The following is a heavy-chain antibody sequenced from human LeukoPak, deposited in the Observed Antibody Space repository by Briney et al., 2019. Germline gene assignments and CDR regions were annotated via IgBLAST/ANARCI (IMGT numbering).Heavy chain of an antibody. Sequence: SETLSLTCTASGGSISSSSYYWGWIRQPPGKGLEWIGSIYYSGSTYYNPSLKSRVTISVDTSKNQFSLKLSSVTAADTAVYYCARAIPLAARAERDFDPWGQGTLVTVSS. CDR2: IYYSGST. V-gene: IGHV4-39*01. D-gene: IGHD6-6*01. CDR1: GGSISSSSYY. J-gene: IGHJ5*02. CDR3: ARAIPLAARAERDFDP.